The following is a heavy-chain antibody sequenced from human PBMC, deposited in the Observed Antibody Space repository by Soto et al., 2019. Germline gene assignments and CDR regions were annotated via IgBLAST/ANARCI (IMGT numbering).Heavy chain of an antibody. CDR1: GFTFSSYA. CDR3: SKVSRLFGDAFDI. J-gene: IGHJ3*02. D-gene: IGHD3-3*01. Sequence: GGSLRLSCAASGFTFSSYAMSWVRQAPGKGLEWVSAISGSGGSTYYADSVKGRFTISRDNSKNTLYLQMNSLRAEDTAVYYCSKVSRLFGDAFDIWGQGKMVTVSS. V-gene: IGHV3-23*01. CDR2: ISGSGGST.